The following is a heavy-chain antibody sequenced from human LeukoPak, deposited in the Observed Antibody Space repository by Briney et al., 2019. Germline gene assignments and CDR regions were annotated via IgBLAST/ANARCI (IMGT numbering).Heavy chain of an antibody. V-gene: IGHV3-23*01. Sequence: GGSLRLSCAASGFTFRYYGMSWVCQGPGKGLERVSSLSGSGSSTHYADSVKGRFTISRDNSKNTLYLQMNSLRAEDTAVYYCAKGRGAAAADGMDAWGQGTTVTVPS. J-gene: IGHJ6*02. CDR3: AKGRGAAAADGMDA. D-gene: IGHD6-25*01. CDR1: GFTFRYYG. CDR2: LSGSGSST.